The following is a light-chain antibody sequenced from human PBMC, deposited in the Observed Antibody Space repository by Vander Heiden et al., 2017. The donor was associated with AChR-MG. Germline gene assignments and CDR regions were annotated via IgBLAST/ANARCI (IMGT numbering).Light chain of an antibody. CDR1: SSNIGAGYD. Sequence: SVLTQPPSVSGAPGQRVPISCTGRSSNIGAGYDVHWYQQLPGTAPKLLIYGNSNRPSGVPDRFSGSKSGTSASLAITGLQAEDEADYYCQSYDSSLSGSEVVFGGGTKLTVL. CDR3: QSYDSSLSGSEVV. V-gene: IGLV1-40*01. CDR2: GNS. J-gene: IGLJ2*01.